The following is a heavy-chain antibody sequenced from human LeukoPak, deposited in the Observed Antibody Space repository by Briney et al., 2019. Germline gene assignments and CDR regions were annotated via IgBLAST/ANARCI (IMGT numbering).Heavy chain of an antibody. CDR1: GFTFSSYW. Sequence: PGGSLRLSCAASGFTFSSYWMSWVRQAPGKGLEWVANIKQDGSEKYYVDSVKGRFTISGDNAKNSLYLQMNSLRAEDTAVYYCARDHSGAKYYYGMDVWGQGTTVTVSS. D-gene: IGHD1-26*01. CDR2: IKQDGSEK. CDR3: ARDHSGAKYYYGMDV. V-gene: IGHV3-7*01. J-gene: IGHJ6*02.